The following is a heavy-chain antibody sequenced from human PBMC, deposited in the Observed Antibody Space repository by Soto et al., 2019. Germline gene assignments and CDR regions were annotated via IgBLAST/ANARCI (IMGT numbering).Heavy chain of an antibody. D-gene: IGHD3-10*01. CDR3: AKDGRGSGSHYNSFGY. V-gene: IGHV3-53*01. CDR1: GFTVGNNY. J-gene: IGHJ4*02. CDR2: IYSTGTT. Sequence: EVQLVESGGCLIQPGWSLKLSCAASGFTVGNNYMSWVRKAPGKGLEWVSLIYSTGTTKYADSVKGRFTVSRDNAKNTLYLQMNSLRAEDTAVYYCAKDGRGSGSHYNSFGYWGQGTLVTVSS.